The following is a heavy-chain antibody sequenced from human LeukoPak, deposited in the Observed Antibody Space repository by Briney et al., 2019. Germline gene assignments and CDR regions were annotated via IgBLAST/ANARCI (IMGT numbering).Heavy chain of an antibody. D-gene: IGHD3-3*01. CDR1: GFTFSSYG. CDR3: AKEWKEYYDFDY. CDR2: IRYDGSNK. Sequence: PGGSLRLSCAASGFTFSSYGMHWVRQAPGKGLEWVAFIRYDGSNKYYADSVKGRFTISRDNSKNTLYLQMNSLRAEDTAVYYCAKEWKEYYDFDYWGQGTLVTVSS. J-gene: IGHJ4*02. V-gene: IGHV3-30*02.